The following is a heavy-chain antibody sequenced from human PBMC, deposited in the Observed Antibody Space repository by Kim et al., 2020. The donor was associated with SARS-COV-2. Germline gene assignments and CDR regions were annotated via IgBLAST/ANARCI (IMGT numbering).Heavy chain of an antibody. Sequence: GGSLRLSCAASGFTFRSYAMSWVRQAPGKGLEWVSIVTDRGGNTYYSDSVKGRFTISRDNSKNTLYLQVNSLRAEDTAVYYCAKAAGSGYGLDYFDCWGQGTLVTVSS. V-gene: IGHV3-23*01. CDR2: VTDRGGNT. J-gene: IGHJ4*02. D-gene: IGHD3-22*01. CDR3: AKAAGSGYGLDYFDC. CDR1: GFTFRSYA.